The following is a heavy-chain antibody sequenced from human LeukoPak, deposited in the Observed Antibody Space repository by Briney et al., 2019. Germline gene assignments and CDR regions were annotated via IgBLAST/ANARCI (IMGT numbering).Heavy chain of an antibody. J-gene: IGHJ6*03. CDR3: ARVISIGQPPYFYYMDV. V-gene: IGHV1-69*13. CDR1: GYTFINYD. D-gene: IGHD6-6*01. CDR2: IIPMFGTV. Sequence: SVKVSCKASGYTFINYDINWVRQATGQGLEWMGGIIPMFGTVKYAQNFQGRVTITADESTTTAYVDLTSLRFEDTAVYYCARVISIGQPPYFYYMDVWGKGTTVTVSS.